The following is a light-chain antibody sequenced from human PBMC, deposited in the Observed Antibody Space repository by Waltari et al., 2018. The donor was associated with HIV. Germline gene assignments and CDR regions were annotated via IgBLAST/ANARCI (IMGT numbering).Light chain of an antibody. CDR2: AAS. Sequence: IQMSQSPSSLSASVGDRVTLSRRSSQNINTSLSWYQQTLGKAPQVLIFAASNLQTGVPSRFSGSGSGTVFALTISDLQREDFATYYCQQSYTTPRTFGQGTKVEIK. CDR1: QNINTS. CDR3: QQSYTTPRT. J-gene: IGKJ1*01. V-gene: IGKV1-39*01.